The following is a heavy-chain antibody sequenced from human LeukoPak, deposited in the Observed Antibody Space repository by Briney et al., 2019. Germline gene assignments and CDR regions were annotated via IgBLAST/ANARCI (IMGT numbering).Heavy chain of an antibody. J-gene: IGHJ4*02. CDR1: GFTFPNYW. D-gene: IGHD6-25*01. Sequence: GGSLRLSCVASGFTFPNYWVSWVRQSPGKGLEWLANLYQDGSKKYYADSVKGRFTLSRGNAKYSLDLQIHSLTDEYTAGDYFGLAAGDSYDYWGQGTLVTVSS. CDR2: LYQDGSKK. V-gene: IGHV3-7*01. CDR3: GLAAGDSYDY.